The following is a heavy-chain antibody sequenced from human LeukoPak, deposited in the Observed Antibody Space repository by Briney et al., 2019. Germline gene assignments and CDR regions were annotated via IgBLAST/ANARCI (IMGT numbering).Heavy chain of an antibody. Sequence: SETLSLTCTVSGGSISSYYWSWIRQPPGKGLEWIGYISYSGSTDYNPSLKSRVTISVDTSKNQFSLKLKSVTAADTAVYYCARDGEYGSGSYYNPVNWFDPWGQGTLVTVSS. CDR2: ISYSGST. J-gene: IGHJ5*02. D-gene: IGHD3-10*01. CDR1: GGSISSYY. V-gene: IGHV4-59*12. CDR3: ARDGEYGSGSYYNPVNWFDP.